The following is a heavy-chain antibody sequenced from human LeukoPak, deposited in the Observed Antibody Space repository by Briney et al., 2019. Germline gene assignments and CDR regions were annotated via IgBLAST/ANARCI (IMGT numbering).Heavy chain of an antibody. CDR3: ARGKAYFDSSGHFYFDY. Sequence: GVLRLSCAASGFTFSTYWVSWVRQAPGKGREWVANIKQDGSEKYYVDSVKGRFTISRDNAKNSLYLQMISLRAEDTAVYYCARGKAYFDSSGHFYFDYWGQGTLVAVSS. CDR1: GFTFSTYW. D-gene: IGHD3-22*01. CDR2: IKQDGSEK. J-gene: IGHJ4*02. V-gene: IGHV3-7*01.